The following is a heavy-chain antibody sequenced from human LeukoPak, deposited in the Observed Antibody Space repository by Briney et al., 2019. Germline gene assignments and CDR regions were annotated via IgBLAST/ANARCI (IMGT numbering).Heavy chain of an antibody. CDR2: IYHSGST. D-gene: IGHD1-26*01. J-gene: IGHJ4*02. V-gene: IGHV4-34*01. CDR3: ARVSRWELLIDY. Sequence: SETLSLTCAVYGGSFSGYYWSWIRQPPGKGLEWIGSIYHSGSTYYNPSLKSRVTISVDTSKNQFSLKLSSVTAADTAVYYCARVSRWELLIDYWGQGTLVTVSS. CDR1: GGSFSGYY.